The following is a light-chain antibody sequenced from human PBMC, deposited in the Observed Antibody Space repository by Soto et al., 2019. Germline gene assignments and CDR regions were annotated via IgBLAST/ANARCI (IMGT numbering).Light chain of an antibody. CDR2: GAS. V-gene: IGKV3-20*01. CDR3: QQYGSSGYN. Sequence: EIVLTQSPGTLSLSPGERATLSCRASQSVSSSYLAWYQQKPGQAPRLLIYGASSRATGIPDRFSGSGSGTDFTLTISRLEPEDVAVYYCQQYGSSGYNFGQWTKLE. CDR1: QSVSSSY. J-gene: IGKJ2*01.